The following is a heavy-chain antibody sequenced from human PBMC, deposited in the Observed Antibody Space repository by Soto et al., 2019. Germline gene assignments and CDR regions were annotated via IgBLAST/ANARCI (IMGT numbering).Heavy chain of an antibody. CDR2: ISYDGSNK. Sequence: PWGSRRLSCAASGFAFGSLGIHFFGHPPGKGLEWVAVISYDGSNKYYADSVKGRFTISRDNSKNTLYLQMNSLRAEDTAVYYCAKGRIVGATTSFDYWGQGTLVTVSS. CDR1: GFAFGSLG. D-gene: IGHD1-26*01. J-gene: IGHJ4*02. CDR3: AKGRIVGATTSFDY. V-gene: IGHV3-30*18.